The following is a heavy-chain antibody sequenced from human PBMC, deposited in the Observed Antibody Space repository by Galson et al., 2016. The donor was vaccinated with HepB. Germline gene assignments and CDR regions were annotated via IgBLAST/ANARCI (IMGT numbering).Heavy chain of an antibody. CDR3: ARGRYSYGCLDY. D-gene: IGHD5-12*01. V-gene: IGHV4-38-2*02. J-gene: IGHJ4*02. CDR1: GFSISSGFH. CDR2: VYHSGSA. Sequence: LSLTCTVSGFSISSGFHWGCIRQSPGKGLEFIGTVYHSGSAYPNPSLKSRVTLSVDTSKNQLSLRLSSVTAADTAVYFCARGRYSYGCLDYWGQGSLVTVSS.